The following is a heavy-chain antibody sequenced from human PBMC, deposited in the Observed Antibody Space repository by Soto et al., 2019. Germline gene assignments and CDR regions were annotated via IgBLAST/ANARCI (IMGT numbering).Heavy chain of an antibody. D-gene: IGHD3-10*01. CDR1: GYTFTSYG. CDR3: GRAGKYYYGSGSPYYYGMDV. CDR2: ISGYNGNT. J-gene: IGHJ6*02. V-gene: IGHV1-18*04. Sequence: QVQLVQSGAEVKKPGASVKVSCKASGYTFTSYGVSWVRQAPGQGLEWMGWISGYNGNTNYAQKLQGRVTMTTDTSTSTADMALRSMRSDDTAVYYCGRAGKYYYGSGSPYYYGMDVWGQGITVTVSS.